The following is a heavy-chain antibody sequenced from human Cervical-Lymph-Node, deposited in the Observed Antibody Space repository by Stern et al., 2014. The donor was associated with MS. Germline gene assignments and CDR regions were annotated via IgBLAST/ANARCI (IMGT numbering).Heavy chain of an antibody. CDR2: VYPGESDS. CDR1: GYSFTLYW. J-gene: IGHJ4*02. CDR3: AALVRGSYFY. Sequence: VQLVQSGAEMKKPGESLKISCKGSGYSFTLYWNGWVRQMPGKGLEWMGIVYPGESDSRYSPPFQAQVAISADKSISTAYLQWSSLKASYTAMYYCAALVRGSYFYWGQGTLVTVSS. V-gene: IGHV5-51*01. D-gene: IGHD1-26*01.